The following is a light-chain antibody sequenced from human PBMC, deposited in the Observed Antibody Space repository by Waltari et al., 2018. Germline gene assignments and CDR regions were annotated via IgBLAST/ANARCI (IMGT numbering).Light chain of an antibody. J-gene: IGKJ5*01. CDR2: GAS. V-gene: IGKV1-16*02. Sequence: DIQMTQSPSSLSASVGDRVTITCRASQGINNYLAWFQKKPGKGPKSLIYGASSLQSGVPSKFSGSGSGTDFTLTISSLQPEDFVTYYCLQYSSYPLTFGQGTRLEIK. CDR1: QGINNY. CDR3: LQYSSYPLT.